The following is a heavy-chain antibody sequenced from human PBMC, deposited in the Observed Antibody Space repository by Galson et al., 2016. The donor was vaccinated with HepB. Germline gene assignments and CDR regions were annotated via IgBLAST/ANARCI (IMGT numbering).Heavy chain of an antibody. V-gene: IGHV3-7*01. CDR1: GFPLGSYW. J-gene: IGHJ6*02. CDR2: IKQDGSEE. D-gene: IGHD1-1*01. Sequence: SLRLSCAASGFPLGSYWMTWVRQAPGKGLEWVANIKQDGSEEYYLDSVKGRFTISRDNAKNSLFLQMNCLRAEDTAVYYCARHQLFYYHYGMDFWGQGTPVTVSS. CDR3: ARHQLFYYHYGMDF.